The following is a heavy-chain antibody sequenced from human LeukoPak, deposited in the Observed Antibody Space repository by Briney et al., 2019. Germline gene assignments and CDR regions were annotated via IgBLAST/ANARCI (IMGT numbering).Heavy chain of an antibody. V-gene: IGHV3-23*01. D-gene: IGHD4-17*01. J-gene: IGHJ2*01. CDR3: TKDPSPTVTTYWYFDL. CDR2: ISGNGGTT. CDR1: GFTFSSYA. Sequence: PGGSLRLSCAASGFTFSSYAMSWVRQAPGKGLEWVSAISGNGGTTYHADSVKGRFTISRDNSKNTLYLQMNSLRVEDTAVYYCTKDPSPTVTTYWYFDLWGRGTLVTVSS.